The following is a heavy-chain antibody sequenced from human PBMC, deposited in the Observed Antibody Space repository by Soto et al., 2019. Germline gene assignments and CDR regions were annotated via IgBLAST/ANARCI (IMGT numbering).Heavy chain of an antibody. CDR3: ARDGKGKGYYSGMDV. CDR1: GGTFSSYG. V-gene: IGHV1-69*01. Sequence: QVQLVQSGAEVEKPGPSVTVSCKPSGGTFSSYGISWVRQAPGQGLEWMGGILPIFDRANYAQNFQGRVTITADESTTTIYMELRSLRSEDTAVYYCARDGKGKGYYSGMDVWGQGNTVTVSS. D-gene: IGHD1-26*01. J-gene: IGHJ6*02. CDR2: ILPIFDRA.